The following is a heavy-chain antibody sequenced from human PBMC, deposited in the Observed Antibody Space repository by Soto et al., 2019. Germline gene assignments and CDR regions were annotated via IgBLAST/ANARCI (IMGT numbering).Heavy chain of an antibody. Sequence: QVQLQQWGAGLLRPSETLSLTCAVYGGSFNGYYWTWIRQPPGKGLEWIGEINHSGSTNYTPSLKSRINMSVDTSKHQVSLKLSSVTAADTAVYYCVRGLELVGAHKALDYWGQGTLVTVSS. D-gene: IGHD1-26*01. CDR2: INHSGST. CDR3: VRGLELVGAHKALDY. CDR1: GGSFNGYY. J-gene: IGHJ4*02. V-gene: IGHV4-34*01.